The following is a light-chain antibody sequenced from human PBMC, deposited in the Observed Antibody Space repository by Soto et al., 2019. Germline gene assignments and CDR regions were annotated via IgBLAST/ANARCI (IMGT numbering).Light chain of an antibody. CDR3: HQYGSSPWT. Sequence: EIVMTQSPCTLSVSLGARATISCRASQSISSSYLSWYQQKPGQAPRLLIYGASNRATGIPARFSGSGSGTDFSLTISRLEPEDSAVYFCHQYGSSPWTFGQGTKVEIK. CDR1: QSISSSY. J-gene: IGKJ1*01. CDR2: GAS. V-gene: IGKV3-20*01.